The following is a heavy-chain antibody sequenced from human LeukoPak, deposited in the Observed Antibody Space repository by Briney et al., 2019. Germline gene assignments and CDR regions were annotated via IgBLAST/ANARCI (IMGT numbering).Heavy chain of an antibody. D-gene: IGHD3-10*02. CDR2: ISYDGSNK. J-gene: IGHJ3*02. Sequence: PGGSLRLSCAASGFTFSSYGMHWVRQAPGKGLEWVAVISYDGSNKYYADSVKGRFTISRDNSKNTLYLQMNSLRAEDTAVYYCAKDRWSGSGLDAFDIWGQGTMVTVSS. CDR3: AKDRWSGSGLDAFDI. CDR1: GFTFSSYG. V-gene: IGHV3-30*18.